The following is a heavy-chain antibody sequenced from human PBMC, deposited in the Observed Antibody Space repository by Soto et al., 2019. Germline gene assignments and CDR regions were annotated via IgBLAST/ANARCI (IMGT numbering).Heavy chain of an antibody. V-gene: IGHV4-39*01. Sequence: SETLSLTCTVSGGSISSRSYYWGWIRQPPGKGLEWIGSIYYSGSTYYNPSLKSRVTISVDTSKNQFSLKQSSVTAADTAMYYCARHERHYDILSGGDYYYYGMDVWGQGTTVTVSS. J-gene: IGHJ6*02. CDR2: IYYSGST. D-gene: IGHD3-9*01. CDR3: ARHERHYDILSGGDYYYYGMDV. CDR1: GGSISSRSYY.